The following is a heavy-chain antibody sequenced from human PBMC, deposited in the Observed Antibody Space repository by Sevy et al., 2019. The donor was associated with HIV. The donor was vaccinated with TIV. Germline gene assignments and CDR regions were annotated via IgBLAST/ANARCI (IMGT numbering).Heavy chain of an antibody. D-gene: IGHD2-15*01. V-gene: IGHV3-74*01. CDR2: VNSDGSST. CDR1: GFTFSSYW. J-gene: IGHJ4*02. Sequence: GGSLRLSCAASGFTFSSYWMHWVRQAPGKGPVWVSGVNSDGSSTNYADTVKGRFTMSRDSAKNTLYRQMNGLRAEDTAVYFCVAANTWQDYWGQGTLVTVSS. CDR3: VAANTWQDY.